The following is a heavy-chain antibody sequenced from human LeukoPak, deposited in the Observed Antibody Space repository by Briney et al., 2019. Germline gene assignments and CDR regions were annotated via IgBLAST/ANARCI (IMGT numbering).Heavy chain of an antibody. CDR2: IIPIFGTA. CDR1: GGTFSSYA. D-gene: IGHD3-22*01. Sequence: ASVKVSCKASGGTFSSYAISWVRQAPGQGLEWMGGIIPIFGTANYAQKFQGRVTITADESTSTAYMELSSLRSEDTPVYYCARDGLYYDSSGYYYARWFDPWGQGTLVTVSS. CDR3: ARDGLYYDSSGYYYARWFDP. V-gene: IGHV1-69*01. J-gene: IGHJ5*02.